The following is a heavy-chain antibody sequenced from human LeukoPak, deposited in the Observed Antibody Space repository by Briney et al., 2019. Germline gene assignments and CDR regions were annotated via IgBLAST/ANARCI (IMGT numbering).Heavy chain of an antibody. V-gene: IGHV3-30*02. CDR1: GFTFSSYG. D-gene: IGHD3-22*01. J-gene: IGHJ3*02. CDR2: IRYDGSNK. CDR3: AKTIVVVIRGAFDI. Sequence: GGSLRLSCAASGFTFSSYGMHWVRQAPGKGLEWVAFIRYDGSNKYYADSVKGRFTISRDNSKNTLYLQMNSLRAEDTAVYYCAKTIVVVIRGAFDIWGQGTMVTVSS.